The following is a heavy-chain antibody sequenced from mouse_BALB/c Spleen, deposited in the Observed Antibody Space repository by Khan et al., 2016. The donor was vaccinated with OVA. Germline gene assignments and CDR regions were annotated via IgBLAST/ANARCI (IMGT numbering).Heavy chain of an antibody. D-gene: IGHD1-1*01. CDR2: ISYSGNT. J-gene: IGHJ2*01. V-gene: IGHV3-2*02. Sequence: VQLKQSGPGLVKPSQSLSLTCTVTGYSIASDYSWNRIRQFPGNKLERMGFISYSGNTNYNPSLKSRISTTRDTSKNQFFLQLNSVTSEDTATYDCARVYGGDFDYWGQGTTLTVSS. CDR1: GYSIASDYS. CDR3: ARVYGGDFDY.